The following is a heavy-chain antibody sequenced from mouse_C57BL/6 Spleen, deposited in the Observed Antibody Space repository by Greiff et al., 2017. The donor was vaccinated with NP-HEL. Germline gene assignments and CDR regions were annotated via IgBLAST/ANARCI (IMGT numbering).Heavy chain of an antibody. CDR3: ARWLEGAMDY. CDR2: IYPGDGDT. V-gene: IGHV1-82*01. D-gene: IGHD1-2*01. Sequence: VQLKESGPELVKPGASVKISCKASGYAFSSSWMNWVKQRPGKGLEWIGRIYPGDGDTNYNGKFKGKATLTADKSSSTAYMQLSSLTSEDSAVYFCARWLEGAMDYWGQGTSVTVSS. CDR1: GYAFSSSW. J-gene: IGHJ4*01.